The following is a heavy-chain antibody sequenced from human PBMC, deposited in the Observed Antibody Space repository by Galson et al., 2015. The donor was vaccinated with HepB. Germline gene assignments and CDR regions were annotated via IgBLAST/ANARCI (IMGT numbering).Heavy chain of an antibody. CDR1: GFTFSSYA. V-gene: IGHV3-30-3*01. CDR2: ISYDGSNK. J-gene: IGHJ4*02. CDR3: ARVEVGATSFDY. D-gene: IGHD1-26*01. Sequence: SLRLSCAASGFTFSSYAMHWVRQAPGKGLEWVAVISYDGSNKYYADSVKGRFTISRDNSKNTLYLQMNSLRAEDTAVYYCARVEVGATSFDYWGQGTLVTASS.